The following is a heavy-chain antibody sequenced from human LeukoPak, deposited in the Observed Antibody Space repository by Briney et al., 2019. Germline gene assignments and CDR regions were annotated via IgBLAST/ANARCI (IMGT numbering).Heavy chain of an antibody. V-gene: IGHV3-74*01. Sequence: GGSLRFSCAASGFTFSNYWMHWVRQAPGKGLVWVSRIKSDGSTTSYADSVKGRFTISRDNAKNSLYLQMNSLRAEDTAVYYCAELGITMIGGVWGKGTTVTISS. D-gene: IGHD3-10*02. J-gene: IGHJ6*04. CDR3: AELGITMIGGV. CDR2: IKSDGSTT. CDR1: GFTFSNYW.